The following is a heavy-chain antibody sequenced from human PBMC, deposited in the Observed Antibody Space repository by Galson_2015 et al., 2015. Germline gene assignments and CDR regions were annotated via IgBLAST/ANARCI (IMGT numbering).Heavy chain of an antibody. J-gene: IGHJ4*01. CDR3: ASVGIVVFRARGDIDY. D-gene: IGHD2-15*01. V-gene: IGHV3-21*01. Sequence: SLRLSCPASEFTFSSYCMSWLRQAPGTGLVCAPSIRRTSSNIYYANSVKGRFTTSRDNAKKSLNLQMNRLRAEGTAVYYCASVGIVVFRARGDIDYWGHGTLVTVSS. CDR1: EFTFSSYC. CDR2: IRRTSSNI.